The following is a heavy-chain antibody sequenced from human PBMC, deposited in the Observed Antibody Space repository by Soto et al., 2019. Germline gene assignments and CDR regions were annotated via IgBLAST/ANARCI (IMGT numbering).Heavy chain of an antibody. CDR3: AKGSIVVVTVIRPDDAFDV. V-gene: IGHV3-23*01. J-gene: IGHJ3*01. CDR1: GFTFNNYA. D-gene: IGHD2-21*02. Sequence: EVPLLESGGGLVQPGGSLRLSCAASGFTFNNYAMNWVRQAPGKGLEWVSGISGGGGSTYYADSVKGRFIISRDTSKNTLDLEMTSLRAEDTAVYYCAKGSIVVVTVIRPDDAFDVWGQGTTVTVSS. CDR2: ISGGGGST.